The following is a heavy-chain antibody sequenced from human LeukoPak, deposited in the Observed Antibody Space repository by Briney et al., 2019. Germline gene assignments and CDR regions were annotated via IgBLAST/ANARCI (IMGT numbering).Heavy chain of an antibody. Sequence: GGSLRLSCAASGFTFRNYGMHWVRQGPGKGMEWVTFIWYDGSNKYYADSVKGRFTISRDNSKNTLYLQMNSLRADDTAVYYCARDRGNSYFDYWGQGTLVTVSS. CDR3: ARDRGNSYFDY. CDR2: IWYDGSNK. J-gene: IGHJ4*02. D-gene: IGHD1-26*01. CDR1: GFTFRNYG. V-gene: IGHV3-33*08.